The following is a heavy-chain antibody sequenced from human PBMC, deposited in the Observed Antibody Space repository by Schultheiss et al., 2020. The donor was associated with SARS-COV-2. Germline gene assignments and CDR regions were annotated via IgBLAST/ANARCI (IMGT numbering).Heavy chain of an antibody. CDR1: GFTFSSYG. CDR3: AKVRGRTVTTVPTFDY. Sequence: GGSLRLSCAASGFTFSSYGMHWVRQAPGKGLEWVAVISYDGLNQYYVDSVKGRFVISRDNSRNFLYQQMNSLRPEDMAVYYCAKVRGRTVTTVPTFDYWGQGTLVTVSS. V-gene: IGHV3-30*18. CDR2: ISYDGLNQ. J-gene: IGHJ4*02. D-gene: IGHD4-17*01.